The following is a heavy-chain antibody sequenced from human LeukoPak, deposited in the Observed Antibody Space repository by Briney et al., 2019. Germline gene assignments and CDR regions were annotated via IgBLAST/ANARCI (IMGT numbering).Heavy chain of an antibody. Sequence: GGSLRLSCAASGFIFDSYAINWVRQAPGKGLEWVSTISGSGGSTYYADSVKGRFTISRDNSKNTLYLQMNSLRAEDTAVYYCAKDRIRRPDIWTGYDYWGQGTLVTVSS. CDR1: GFIFDSYA. J-gene: IGHJ4*02. V-gene: IGHV3-23*01. D-gene: IGHD3-9*01. CDR3: AKDRIRRPDIWTGYDY. CDR2: ISGSGGST.